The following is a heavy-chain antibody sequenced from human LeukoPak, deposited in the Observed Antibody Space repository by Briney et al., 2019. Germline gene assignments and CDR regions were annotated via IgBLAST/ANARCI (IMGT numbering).Heavy chain of an antibody. J-gene: IGHJ4*02. CDR1: GGSISSGSYY. V-gene: IGHV3-23*01. D-gene: IGHD3-22*01. CDR2: ISGTGDTT. CDR3: AKASAFYFDTSGYPIPHYYDF. Sequence: LSLTCTVSGGSISSGSYYWSWIRQPAGKGLEWVSGISGTGDTTSYADSVKGRFTISRDNSKNTLFLQMNSLRAEDTAIYYCAKASAFYFDTSGYPIPHYYDFWGQGTLVTVSS.